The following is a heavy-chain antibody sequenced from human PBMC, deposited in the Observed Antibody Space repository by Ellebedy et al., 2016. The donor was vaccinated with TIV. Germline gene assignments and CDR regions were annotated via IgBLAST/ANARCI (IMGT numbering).Heavy chain of an antibody. CDR1: GFALRNYW. Sequence: GESLKISCVASGFALRNYWMSWVRQAPGKGLEWVSNIKGDASEEYYLDSVKGRFTISRDKLKRSLYLPVNSLRVEDTAVYFCAREDGNWLDPWGQGTLVTVAS. CDR3: AREDGNWLDP. D-gene: IGHD4-23*01. CDR2: IKGDASEE. J-gene: IGHJ5*02. V-gene: IGHV3-7*01.